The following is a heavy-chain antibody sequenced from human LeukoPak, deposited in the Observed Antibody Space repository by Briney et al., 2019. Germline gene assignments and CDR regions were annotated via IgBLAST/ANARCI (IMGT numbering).Heavy chain of an antibody. Sequence: SETLSLTCAVYGGSFSGYYWSWIRQPPGKGLEWIGDINHSGSTNYNPSLKSRVTISVDTSKNQFSLKLSSVTAADTAVYYCARSRPRYVGEQVAFDIWGQGTMVTVSS. V-gene: IGHV4-34*01. D-gene: IGHD1-26*01. CDR1: GGSFSGYY. J-gene: IGHJ3*02. CDR2: INHSGST. CDR3: ARSRPRYVGEQVAFDI.